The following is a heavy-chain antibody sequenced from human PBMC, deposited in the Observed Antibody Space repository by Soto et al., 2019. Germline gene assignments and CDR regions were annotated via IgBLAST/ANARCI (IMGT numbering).Heavy chain of an antibody. V-gene: IGHV4-34*01. CDR3: ARAIAVAGKGGYYFAY. CDR2: INHSGST. J-gene: IGHJ4*02. D-gene: IGHD6-19*01. CDR1: GGSFSGYY. Sequence: SETLSLTCAVYGGSFSGYYWSWIRQPPGKGLEGIGEINHSGSTNYNPSLKSRVTISVDTSKNQFSLKLSSVTAADTAVYYCARAIAVAGKGGYYFAYWGQGTLVTVSS.